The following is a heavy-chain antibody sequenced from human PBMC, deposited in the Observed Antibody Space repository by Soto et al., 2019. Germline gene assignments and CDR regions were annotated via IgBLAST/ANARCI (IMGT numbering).Heavy chain of an antibody. CDR3: AREIPLNRFDP. Sequence: GSLRLSCGTSGFTFSTHSRTWVRQAPGKGLEWVSTIGHSGGGSFYAESVKGRFTISRDNANNPVYLQMNSLTAEDTAVYYCAREIPLNRFDPWGHGTLDTVSS. J-gene: IGHJ5*02. CDR2: IGHSGGGS. D-gene: IGHD2-21*01. CDR1: GFTFSTHS. V-gene: IGHV3-23*01.